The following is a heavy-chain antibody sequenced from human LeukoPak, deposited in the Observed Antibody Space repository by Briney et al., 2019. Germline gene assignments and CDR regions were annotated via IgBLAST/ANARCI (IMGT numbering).Heavy chain of an antibody. CDR1: RGSISSTDYN. V-gene: IGHV4-39*07. CDR2: VYYSGSS. J-gene: IGHJ5*02. Sequence: SETLSLTCAVSRGSISSTDYNWGWIRQPPGKGLEWIGNVYYSGSSHYNPSLKSRVTISVDTSKNQFSLKLSSVTAADTAVYYCARGLSLYCSGGSCLPNWFDPWGQGTLVTVSS. D-gene: IGHD2-15*01. CDR3: ARGLSLYCSGGSCLPNWFDP.